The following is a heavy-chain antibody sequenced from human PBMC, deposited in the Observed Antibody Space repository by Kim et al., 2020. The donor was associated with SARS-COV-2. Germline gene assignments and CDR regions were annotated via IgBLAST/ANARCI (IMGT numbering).Heavy chain of an antibody. CDR2: IIPIFGTA. CDR1: GGTFSSYA. D-gene: IGHD6-13*01. J-gene: IGHJ4*02. CDR3: AKTGGAAATFDY. V-gene: IGHV1-69*13. Sequence: SVKVSCKASGGTFSSYAISWVRQAPGQGLEWMGGIIPIFGTANYAQKFQGRVTITADESTSTAYMELSSLRSEDTAVYYCAKTGGAAATFDYWGQGTLVTVSS.